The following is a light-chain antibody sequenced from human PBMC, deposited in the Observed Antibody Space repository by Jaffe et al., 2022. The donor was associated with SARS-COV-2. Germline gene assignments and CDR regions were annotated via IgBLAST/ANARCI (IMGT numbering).Light chain of an antibody. CDR1: SSNIGSNT. V-gene: IGLV1-44*01. Sequence: QSVLTQPPSASGTPGQRVTISCSGTSSNIGSNTVNWYQQLPGTAPKLLIYANNQRPSGVPDRLSGSKSGTSASLAISGLQSEDEADYHCAAWDDSLNGWVFGGGTKLTVL. CDR3: AAWDDSLNGWV. CDR2: ANN. J-gene: IGLJ2*01.